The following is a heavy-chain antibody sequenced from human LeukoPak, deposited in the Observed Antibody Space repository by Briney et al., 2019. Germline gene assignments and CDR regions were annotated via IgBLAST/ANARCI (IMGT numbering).Heavy chain of an antibody. CDR1: GFTFSSYS. V-gene: IGHV3-23*01. Sequence: GGSLRLSCAASGFTFSSYSMAWVRQAPGKGLEWVSIISGSGDSTYFADSVKGRFTISRDNAKNSLYLQMNSLRAEDTAVYYCARDLGASQHLSWFGPWGQGTLVTVSS. D-gene: IGHD1-26*01. CDR2: ISGSGDST. J-gene: IGHJ5*02. CDR3: ARDLGASQHLSWFGP.